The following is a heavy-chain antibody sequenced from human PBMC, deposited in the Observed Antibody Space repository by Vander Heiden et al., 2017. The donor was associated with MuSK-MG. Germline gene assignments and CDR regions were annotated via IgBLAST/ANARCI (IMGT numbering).Heavy chain of an antibody. CDR1: GFTFSSYS. CDR3: ARDRWELLVLDY. J-gene: IGHJ4*02. D-gene: IGHD1-26*01. CDR2: ISNSSSTI. Sequence: EVQLVESGGGWVQPGGYLRLSCAASGFTFSSYSMNWVRQAPGKGLEWVSCISNSSSTIYYAHSVKGRFTYSRDNAKNSLYLQMNSLRAEATAVYYCARDRWELLVLDYWGQGTLVTVSS. V-gene: IGHV3-48*04.